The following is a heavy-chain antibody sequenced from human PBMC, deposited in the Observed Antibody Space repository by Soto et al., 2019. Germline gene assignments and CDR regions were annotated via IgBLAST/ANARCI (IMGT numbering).Heavy chain of an antibody. CDR2: IIPIFGTA. V-gene: IGHV1-69*06. Sequence: QVQLVQSGAEVKKPGSSVKVSCKASGGTFSSYAISWVRQAPGQGLEWMGGIIPIFGTANYGQKFQGRVSITADKSKSTSYMELSSLRSEDTAVYYCARADCSSTSCYRWGSYYYGMDVWGQGTTVTVSS. J-gene: IGHJ6*02. CDR1: GGTFSSYA. CDR3: ARADCSSTSCYRWGSYYYGMDV. D-gene: IGHD2-2*02.